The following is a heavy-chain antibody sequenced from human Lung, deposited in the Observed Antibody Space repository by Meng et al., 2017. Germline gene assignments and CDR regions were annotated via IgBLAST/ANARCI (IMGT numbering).Heavy chain of an antibody. Sequence: SETLSLTCAVYGGSFSGYYWSWIRQTPGKGLEWIGQINHSGSTYYNPSLKSRVTISVDTSKNQFSLKLSSVTAADTAVYYCAGSPPLWFGSLSAPGALDMWGLGTMVTVSS. J-gene: IGHJ3*02. V-gene: IGHV4-34*01. CDR3: AGSPPLWFGSLSAPGALDM. CDR2: INHSGST. D-gene: IGHD3-10*01. CDR1: GGSFSGYY.